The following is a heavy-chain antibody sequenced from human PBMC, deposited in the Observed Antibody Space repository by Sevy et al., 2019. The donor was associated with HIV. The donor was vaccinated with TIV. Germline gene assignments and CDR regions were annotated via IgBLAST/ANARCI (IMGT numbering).Heavy chain of an antibody. CDR3: AREATDDDAFDI. Sequence: GGSLRLSCAASGFTFSSYDMHWVRQATGKGLEWVSAIGTAGVTYYPGSVKGRFTISRENAKNSLYLQMNSLRAGDTAVYYCAREATDDDAFDIWGQGTMVTVSS. V-gene: IGHV3-13*01. CDR1: GFTFSSYD. J-gene: IGHJ3*02. CDR2: IGTAGVT. D-gene: IGHD5-12*01.